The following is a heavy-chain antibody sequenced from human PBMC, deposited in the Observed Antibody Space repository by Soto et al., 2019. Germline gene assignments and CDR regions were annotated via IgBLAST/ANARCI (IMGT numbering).Heavy chain of an antibody. CDR3: ARDPSRWGGNSGYYSGMDV. D-gene: IGHD7-27*01. V-gene: IGHV1-69*06. Sequence: SMKVSCKASGGTFSSYAISWVRQAPGQGLEWMGGIIPIFGTANYAQKFQGRVTITADKSTSTAYMELSSLRSEDTAVYYCARDPSRWGGNSGYYSGMDVWGRGTTVTVSS. J-gene: IGHJ6*02. CDR1: GGTFSSYA. CDR2: IIPIFGTA.